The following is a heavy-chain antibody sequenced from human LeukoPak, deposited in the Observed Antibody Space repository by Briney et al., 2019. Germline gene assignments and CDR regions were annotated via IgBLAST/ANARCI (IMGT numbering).Heavy chain of an antibody. CDR3: AKVWREYYYDSSGYYGGVFDY. Sequence: ETLSLTCAVSGGSISSGGYSWSWVRQAPGKGLEWVSAISGSGGSTYYADSVKGRFTISRDNSKNTLYLQMNSLRAEDTAVYYCAKVWREYYYDSSGYYGGVFDYWGQGTLVTVSS. J-gene: IGHJ4*02. CDR2: ISGSGGST. V-gene: IGHV3-23*01. D-gene: IGHD3-22*01. CDR1: GGSISSGGYS.